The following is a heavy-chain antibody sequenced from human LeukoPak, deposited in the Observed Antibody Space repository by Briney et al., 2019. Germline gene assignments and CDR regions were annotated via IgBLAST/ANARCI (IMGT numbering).Heavy chain of an antibody. J-gene: IGHJ4*02. V-gene: IGHV3-30*18. D-gene: IGHD6-13*01. Sequence: PGGSLRLSCAASGFTFSSYWMHWVSQAPGKGLQWVAVISYDGSDKYYADSVKGRFTISRDNSKNTLYLQMSSLRAEDTAVYYCAKDRDIAAAGYYFDYWGQGTLVTVSS. CDR1: GFTFSSYW. CDR2: ISYDGSDK. CDR3: AKDRDIAAAGYYFDY.